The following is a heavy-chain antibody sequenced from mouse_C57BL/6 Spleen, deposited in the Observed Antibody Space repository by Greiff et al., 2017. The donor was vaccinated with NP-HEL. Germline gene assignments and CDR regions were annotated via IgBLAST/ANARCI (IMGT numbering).Heavy chain of an antibody. Sequence: EVQLQQSGPELVKPGASVKMSCKASGYTFTDYNMHWVKQSHGKSLEWIGYINPNNGGTSYNQKFKGKATLTVNKSSSTAYMELRSLTSEDSAVYYCARPIYYDYDWFAYWGQGTLVTVSA. V-gene: IGHV1-22*01. CDR2: INPNNGGT. CDR3: ARPIYYDYDWFAY. CDR1: GYTFTDYN. J-gene: IGHJ3*01. D-gene: IGHD2-4*01.